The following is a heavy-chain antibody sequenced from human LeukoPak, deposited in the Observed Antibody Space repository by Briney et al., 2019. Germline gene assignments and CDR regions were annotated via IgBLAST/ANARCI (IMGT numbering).Heavy chain of an antibody. D-gene: IGHD3-3*01. CDR1: GGSISSYY. Sequence: SXTLSLTCAVSGGSISSYYWSWIRQPPGKGLEWIGYIYYSGSTNYNPSLKSRVTISVDTSKNQFSPKLSSVTAADTAVYYCARSDFWSGYCDYWGQGTLVTVSS. CDR2: IYYSGST. CDR3: ARSDFWSGYCDY. J-gene: IGHJ4*02. V-gene: IGHV4-59*08.